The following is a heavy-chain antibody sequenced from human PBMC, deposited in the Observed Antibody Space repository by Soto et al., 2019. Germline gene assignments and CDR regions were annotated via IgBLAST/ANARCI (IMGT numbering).Heavy chain of an antibody. J-gene: IGHJ6*02. D-gene: IGHD2-2*01. CDR2: IIPILATP. V-gene: IGHV1-69*01. CDR1: GGTFSSYA. Sequence: QVQLVQSGAEVKKPGSSVKVSCKASGGTFSSYAVSWVRQAPGQGLEWMGVIIPILATPKYAQKFQGRVTITADESTTTAYMELSSLRPDDTAVYYCARESSSPNYYFYGMDVRGHGTTVIVSS. CDR3: ARESSSPNYYFYGMDV.